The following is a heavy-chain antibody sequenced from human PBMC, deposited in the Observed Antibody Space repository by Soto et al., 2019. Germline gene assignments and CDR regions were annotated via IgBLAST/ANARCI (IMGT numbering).Heavy chain of an antibody. CDR1: GGTFSSYA. CDR2: IIPVFGTA. J-gene: IGHJ4*02. Sequence: ASVKVSCKASGGTFSSYAISWVRQAPGQGLEWMGGIIPVFGTANYAQKFQGRVTITADESTSTAYMELSSLRSEDTAVYYCTCGDSSGWYNFDYWGQGTLVTVSS. V-gene: IGHV1-69*13. CDR3: TCGDSSGWYNFDY. D-gene: IGHD6-19*01.